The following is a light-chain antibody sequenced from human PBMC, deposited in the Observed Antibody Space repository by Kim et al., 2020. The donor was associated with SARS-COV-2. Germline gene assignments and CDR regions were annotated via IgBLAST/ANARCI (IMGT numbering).Light chain of an antibody. CDR1: SSDIGIYNY. V-gene: IGLV2-14*03. CDR2: DVN. J-gene: IGLJ3*02. CDR3: SSYTISTTWV. Sequence: QSVLTQPASVSGSPGQSITISCTGTSSDIGIYNYVSWYQQHPGKAPKLMIYDVNKRPSGVSIRFSGSKSGSTASLTISGLQSEDEADYYCSSYTISTTWVFGGGTKVTVL.